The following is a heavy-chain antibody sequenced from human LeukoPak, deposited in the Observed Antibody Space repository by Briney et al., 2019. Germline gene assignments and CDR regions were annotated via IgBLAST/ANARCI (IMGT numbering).Heavy chain of an antibody. CDR3: ARSALRDYDILTGYYKDAFDI. CDR1: GYSFTSYW. V-gene: IGHV5-51*01. D-gene: IGHD3-9*01. Sequence: GESLKSSCKGAGYSFTSYWIGWGRQMPGESLEGMGIIYPGDAQTKYSPSFQGQVTISADNYITTASLQWSSLKASDTAMYYCARSALRDYDILTGYYKDAFDIWGQGQMVTVSS. J-gene: IGHJ3*02. CDR2: IYPGDAQT.